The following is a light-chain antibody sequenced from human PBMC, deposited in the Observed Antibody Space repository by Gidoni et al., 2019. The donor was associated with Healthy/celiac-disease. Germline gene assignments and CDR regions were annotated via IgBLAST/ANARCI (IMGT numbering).Light chain of an antibody. J-gene: IGKJ1*01. V-gene: IGKV1-5*03. Sequence: DIQMTQSPSTLSASVGDRVTITCRASQRISSWLAWYQQKPGKAPKLLIYKASSLESGVPSRFSGSGSGTEFTLTISSLQPDDFATYYCQQDNSYSTFGQXTKVEIK. CDR3: QQDNSYST. CDR1: QRISSW. CDR2: KAS.